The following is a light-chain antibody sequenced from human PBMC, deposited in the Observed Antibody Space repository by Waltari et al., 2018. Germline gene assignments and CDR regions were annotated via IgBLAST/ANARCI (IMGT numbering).Light chain of an antibody. CDR2: DAA. CDR1: QILSSY. J-gene: IGKJ2*01. CDR3: QQRSSWPPRYT. Sequence: EIVLTQSPPTLSLSPGASASLSCRANQILSSYLAWYQQKPGQTPRLLIYDAATRATGVPARFSGSGSERDCTLTISSLEPEDFAVYYCQQRSSWPPRYTFGQGTKLEIK. V-gene: IGKV3-11*02.